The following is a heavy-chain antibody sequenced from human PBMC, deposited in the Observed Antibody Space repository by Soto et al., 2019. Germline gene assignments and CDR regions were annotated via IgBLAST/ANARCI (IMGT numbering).Heavy chain of an antibody. V-gene: IGHV4-38-2*02. J-gene: IGHJ4*02. CDR3: ARESTAAAGTGGFDY. D-gene: IGHD6-13*01. Sequence: PSETLSLTCAVSGYSISSGYYWGWIRQPPGKGLEWIGSIYHSGSTYYNPSLKSRVTISVDTSKNQFSLKLSSVTAADTAVYYCARESTAAAGTGGFDYWGQGTLVTVSS. CDR1: GYSISSGYY. CDR2: IYHSGST.